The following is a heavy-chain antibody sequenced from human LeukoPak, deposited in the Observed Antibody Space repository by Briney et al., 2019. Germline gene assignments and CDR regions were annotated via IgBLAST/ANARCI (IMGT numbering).Heavy chain of an antibody. J-gene: IGHJ4*02. CDR2: ISGSGGST. CDR3: AKDCVDYYDSSGYYRGAFDY. CDR1: GFTFSSYA. Sequence: PGGSLRLSCAASGFTFSSYAMSWVRQAPGKGLEWVSAISGSGGSTYYADSVKGRFTISRDNSKNTLYLQMNSLRAEDTAVYYCAKDCVDYYDSSGYYRGAFDYWGQGTLVTVSS. V-gene: IGHV3-23*01. D-gene: IGHD3-22*01.